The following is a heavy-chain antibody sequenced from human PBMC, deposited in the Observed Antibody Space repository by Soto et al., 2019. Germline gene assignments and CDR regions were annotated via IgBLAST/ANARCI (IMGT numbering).Heavy chain of an antibody. V-gene: IGHV4-34*01. CDR3: DRSPYYDFWGGPPSRWFEP. Sequence: SQTLSLTCAVYGGSFSGYYWSWIRQPPGKGLEWIGEINHSGSTNYNPSLKSRFTISVDTSNNQFSLKLSSVTAADTAVYYCDRSPYYDFWGGPPSRWFEPWGPGALVTVSS. CDR2: INHSGST. J-gene: IGHJ5*01. CDR1: GGSFSGYY. D-gene: IGHD3-3*01.